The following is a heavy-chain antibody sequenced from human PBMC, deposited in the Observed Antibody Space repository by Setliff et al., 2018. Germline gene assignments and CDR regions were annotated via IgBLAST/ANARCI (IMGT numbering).Heavy chain of an antibody. CDR2: ISDSGGST. V-gene: IGHV3-23*01. CDR3: AKGGSTSCYTEADY. Sequence: GGSLRLSCAASGFTFHGHGMSWVRQAPGKGLEWVSVISDSGGSTYYADSVKGRFTISRDNSKNTLYLQMLSLRAEDTAVYYCAKGGSTSCYTEADYWGQGTLVTSPQ. CDR1: GFTFHGHG. D-gene: IGHD2-2*02. J-gene: IGHJ4*02.